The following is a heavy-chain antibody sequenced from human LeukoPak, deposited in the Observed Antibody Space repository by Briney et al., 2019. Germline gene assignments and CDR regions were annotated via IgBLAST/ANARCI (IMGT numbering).Heavy chain of an antibody. D-gene: IGHD3-22*01. CDR3: ARDPENLFTMIVHDVFDI. V-gene: IGHV3-7*01. J-gene: IGHJ3*02. Sequence: PGGSLRLSRAASGFSFSSNWMSWVRQAPGKGLEWVANIKQDGSEKYYVDSVKGRFTISRDNAKNSLYLQMNSLRAEDTAVYYCARDPENLFTMIVHDVFDIWGQGTMVTVSS. CDR1: GFSFSSNW. CDR2: IKQDGSEK.